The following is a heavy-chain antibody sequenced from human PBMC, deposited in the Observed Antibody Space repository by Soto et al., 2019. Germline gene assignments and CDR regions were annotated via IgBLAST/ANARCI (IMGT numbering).Heavy chain of an antibody. CDR3: ARDVNVDIVATSKIFDY. Sequence: QVQLVQSGAEVKKPGASVKVSCKASGYTFTSYGISWVRQAPGQGLEWMGWISAYNGNTNYAQKLQGRVTMTTDTSKSTAYMEMRSLRSDDTAVYYFARDVNVDIVATSKIFDYWGQGTLVTVSS. D-gene: IGHD5-12*01. CDR1: GYTFTSYG. V-gene: IGHV1-18*01. J-gene: IGHJ4*02. CDR2: ISAYNGNT.